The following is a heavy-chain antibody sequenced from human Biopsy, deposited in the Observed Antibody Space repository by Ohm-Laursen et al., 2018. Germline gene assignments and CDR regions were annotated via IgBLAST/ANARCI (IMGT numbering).Heavy chain of an antibody. CDR3: ARDLHGRGPNWGASTGVFDL. Sequence: SDTLSLTCIVVSGGSPFTDSITRYYWNWIRQSPGKGLEWIGVVYYTGTTTYNPSFKSRVTLSMDTSNNQVSLSLLSVTAADTAVYFCARDLHGRGPNWGASTGVFDLWGHGTAVTVSS. J-gene: IGHJ3*01. CDR1: GGSPFTDSITRYY. D-gene: IGHD1-26*01. V-gene: IGHV4-59*12. CDR2: VYYTGTT.